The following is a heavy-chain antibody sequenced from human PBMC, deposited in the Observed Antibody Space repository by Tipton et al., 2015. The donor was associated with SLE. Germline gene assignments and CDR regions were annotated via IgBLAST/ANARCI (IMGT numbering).Heavy chain of an antibody. CDR3: ARDHRSGWSLDAFDI. D-gene: IGHD6-19*01. CDR1: GFTFSSYS. Sequence: GSLRLSCAASGFTFSSYSMNWVRQAPGKGLEWVSSISSSSSYIYYADSVKGRFTISRDNAKNSLYLQMNSLRAEDAAVYYCARDHRSGWSLDAFDIWGQGTMVTVSS. V-gene: IGHV3-21*01. CDR2: ISSSSSYI. J-gene: IGHJ3*02.